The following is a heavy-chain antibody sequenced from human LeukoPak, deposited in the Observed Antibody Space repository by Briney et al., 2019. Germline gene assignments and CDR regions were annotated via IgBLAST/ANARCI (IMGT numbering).Heavy chain of an antibody. D-gene: IGHD3-3*01. CDR3: ARAAYDFWSGYPYYFDY. CDR2: IYSGGST. Sequence: GGSLRLSCAASGFTVSSNYMSWVRQAPGKGLEWVSVIYSGGSTYYADSVKGRFTISRDNSKNTLYLQMNSLRAEDTAVYYCARAAYDFWSGYPYYFDYWGQGTLVTGSS. CDR1: GFTVSSNY. V-gene: IGHV3-53*01. J-gene: IGHJ4*02.